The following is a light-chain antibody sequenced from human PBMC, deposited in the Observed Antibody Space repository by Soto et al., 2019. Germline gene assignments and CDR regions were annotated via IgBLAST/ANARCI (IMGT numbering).Light chain of an antibody. V-gene: IGLV2-8*01. CDR1: SSDVGGYNY. Sequence: QSALTQPPSASGSPGQSVTISCTGTSSDVGGYNYVSWYQQHPGKAPKLMIYEVSKRPSGVPDRFYGSKSCNTASLTVSGLQFEDEADYYCSSYAGSNNLVFGTGTKVTVL. CDR3: SSYAGSNNLV. CDR2: EVS. J-gene: IGLJ1*01.